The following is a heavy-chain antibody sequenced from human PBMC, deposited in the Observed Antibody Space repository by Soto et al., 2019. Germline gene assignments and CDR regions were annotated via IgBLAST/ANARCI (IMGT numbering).Heavy chain of an antibody. CDR3: ARGAGIVVAGTSFDY. CDR2: ISYDGSNK. CDR1: GFTFSSYS. J-gene: IGHJ4*02. Sequence: GGSLRLSCVASGFTFSSYSMHWVRQAPGKGLEWVAVISYDGSNKYYADSVKGRFTISRDNSKNTLYLQMNSLRAEDTAVYYCARGAGIVVAGTSFDYWGQGTLVTVSS. D-gene: IGHD6-19*01. V-gene: IGHV3-30-3*01.